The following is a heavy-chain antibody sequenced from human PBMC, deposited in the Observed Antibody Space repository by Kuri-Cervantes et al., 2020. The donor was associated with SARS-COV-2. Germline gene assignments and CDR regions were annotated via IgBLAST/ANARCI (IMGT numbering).Heavy chain of an antibody. CDR2: VRGKANNYAT. J-gene: IGHJ4*02. D-gene: IGHD1-1*01. CDR3: ARDKQHWSPFDY. V-gene: IGHV3-73*01. Sequence: GGSLRLSCEVSGFLFSASAIHWVRQGSGKGLEWVGRVRGKANNYATAYAASVKGRFTISRDDSKNMAYLQMNSLRAEDTAVYYCARDKQHWSPFDYWGQGTLVTVSS. CDR1: GFLFSASA.